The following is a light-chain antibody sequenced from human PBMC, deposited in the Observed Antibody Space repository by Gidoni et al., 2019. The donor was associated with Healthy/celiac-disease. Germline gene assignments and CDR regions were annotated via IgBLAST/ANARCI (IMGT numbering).Light chain of an antibody. CDR3: QSADSSGTFVV. CDR1: ALPKQY. Sequence: SYELTQPPSVSVSPGQTARITCSGDALPKQYAYWYQQKPGQAPLLGIYKDSERPSGIPGRFSGSSSGTTVTLTISGVQAEDEADYYCQSADSSGTFVVFGGGTKLTVL. CDR2: KDS. V-gene: IGLV3-25*03. J-gene: IGLJ2*01.